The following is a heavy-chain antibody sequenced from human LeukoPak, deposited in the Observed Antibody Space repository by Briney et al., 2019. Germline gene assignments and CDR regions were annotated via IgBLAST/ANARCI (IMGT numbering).Heavy chain of an antibody. Sequence: GGSLRLSCAASGCTFSSYSMPWGRHGPGKGLGWVGVISYDGSNTSYAASVTGGFTLSRDNSKNTLYLQMNSLRAADTAVYYCARGIAAAGTGYYYYGMDVWGQGTTVTVSS. CDR2: ISYDGSNT. CDR1: GCTFSSYS. CDR3: ARGIAAAGTGYYYYGMDV. J-gene: IGHJ6*02. D-gene: IGHD6-13*01. V-gene: IGHV3-30-3*01.